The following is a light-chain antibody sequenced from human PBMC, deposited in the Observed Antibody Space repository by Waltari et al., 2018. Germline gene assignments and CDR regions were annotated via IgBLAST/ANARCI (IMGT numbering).Light chain of an antibody. CDR2: GAS. CDR3: QHYLRLPVT. Sequence: EIALTQSPGTLSLSVGERATVSCRASESVSRALAWYQQKPGQAPRLLIYGASTRATGIPDTFSGSGSVTDFSLTISRLEPDDFAVYYCQHYLRLPVTFGQGTTVEI. CDR1: ESVSRA. V-gene: IGKV3-20*01. J-gene: IGKJ1*01.